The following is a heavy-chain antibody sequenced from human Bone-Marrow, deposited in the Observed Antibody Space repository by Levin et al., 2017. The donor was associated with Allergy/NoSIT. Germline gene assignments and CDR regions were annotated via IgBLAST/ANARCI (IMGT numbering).Heavy chain of an antibody. Sequence: PGGSLRLSCAASGFTFSRSAMSWVRQAPGKGLEWVSAISDSGDNTYYIDPVKGRFTISRDNSKNTLYLQMNSLRAEDTAKYFCVKGGVERTADDPDNWFDPWGQGTLVSVSS. CDR3: VKGGVERTADDPDNWFDP. CDR2: ISDSGDNT. D-gene: IGHD6-13*01. J-gene: IGHJ5*02. V-gene: IGHV3-23*01. CDR1: GFTFSRSA.